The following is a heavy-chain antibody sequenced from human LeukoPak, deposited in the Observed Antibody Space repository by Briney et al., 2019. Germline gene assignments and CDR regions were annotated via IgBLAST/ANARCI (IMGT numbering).Heavy chain of an antibody. CDR3: AKDAKRLNYGDYVNYYYYYMDV. CDR1: GFTFDDYA. V-gene: IGHV3-43D*03. Sequence: PGGSLRLSCAASGFTFDDYAMHWVRQAPGKGLEWVSLISWDGGSTYYADSVKGRFTISRDNSKNSLYLQMNSLRAEDTALYYCAKDAKRLNYGDYVNYYYYYMDVWGKGTTVTVSS. CDR2: ISWDGGST. D-gene: IGHD4-17*01. J-gene: IGHJ6*03.